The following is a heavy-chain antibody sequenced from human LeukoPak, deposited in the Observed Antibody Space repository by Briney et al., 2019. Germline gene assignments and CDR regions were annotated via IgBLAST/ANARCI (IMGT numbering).Heavy chain of an antibody. CDR1: GYTFTSYG. J-gene: IGHJ4*02. Sequence: ASVKVSCKASGYTFTSYGFSWVRQAPGQGLEWMGWISPYNGDTNYAQKFQGRVTMTRDTSISTAYMELSRLRSDDTAVYYCARDRLWFGELLGYWGQGTLVTVSS. CDR2: ISPYNGDT. V-gene: IGHV1-2*02. CDR3: ARDRLWFGELLGY. D-gene: IGHD3-10*01.